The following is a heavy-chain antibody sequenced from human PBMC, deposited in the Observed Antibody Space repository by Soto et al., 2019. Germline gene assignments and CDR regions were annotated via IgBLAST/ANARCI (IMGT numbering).Heavy chain of an antibody. Sequence: SETLSLTCTVSGGSISSYYWSWIRQPPGKGLEWIGYLYYSGSTNYNPSLKSRVTISVDTSKNQFSLKLSSVTAADTAVYYCARHPQGRVAGDYWGQGTLVTVSS. CDR2: LYYSGST. CDR1: GGSISSYY. D-gene: IGHD2-15*01. CDR3: ARHPQGRVAGDY. J-gene: IGHJ4*02. V-gene: IGHV4-59*08.